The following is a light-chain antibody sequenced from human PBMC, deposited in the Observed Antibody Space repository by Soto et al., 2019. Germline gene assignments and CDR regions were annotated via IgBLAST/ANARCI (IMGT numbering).Light chain of an antibody. CDR3: QQRSNWLFT. Sequence: EIVLTQSPATLSLSPGERAPLSSGASQRVSTTLPWYHQNPGQAPRLLISDASNRATGIPARFSGSGSGTDFTLTISSLEPEDFAVYYCQQRSNWLFTFGPGTKVDIK. CDR1: QRVSTT. CDR2: DAS. V-gene: IGKV3-11*01. J-gene: IGKJ3*01.